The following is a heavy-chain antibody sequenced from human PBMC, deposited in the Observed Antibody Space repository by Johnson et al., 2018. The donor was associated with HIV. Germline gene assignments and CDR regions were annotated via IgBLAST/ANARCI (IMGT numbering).Heavy chain of an antibody. Sequence: AASGFTFSDYYMSWIRQAPGKGLEWVSYISSSGSTIYYADSVKGRFTISRDNAKNSLYLQMNSLRAEDTAVYYCASWNYFDAFDIWGQGTMVTVSS. CDR2: ISSSGSTI. V-gene: IGHV3-11*04. CDR3: ASWNYFDAFDI. CDR1: GFTFSDYY. J-gene: IGHJ3*02. D-gene: IGHD1-7*01.